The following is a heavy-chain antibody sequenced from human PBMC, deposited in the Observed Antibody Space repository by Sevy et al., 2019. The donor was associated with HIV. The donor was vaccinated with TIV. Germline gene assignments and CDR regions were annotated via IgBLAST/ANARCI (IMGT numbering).Heavy chain of an antibody. CDR2: FDPEDGET. CDR3: ATDTAREGSRNDAFDI. CDR1: GYTLTELS. V-gene: IGHV1-24*01. D-gene: IGHD1-26*01. J-gene: IGHJ3*02. Sequence: ASVKVSCKVSGYTLTELSMHWVRQAPGKGLEWMGGFDPEDGETIYAQKFQGRVTMTEDTSTDTAYMELSSLRSEDTAVYYCATDTAREGSRNDAFDIWGPGTMVTVSS.